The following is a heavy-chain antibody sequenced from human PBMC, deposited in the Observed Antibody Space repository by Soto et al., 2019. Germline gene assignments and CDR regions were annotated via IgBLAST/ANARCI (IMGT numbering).Heavy chain of an antibody. CDR1: GGTFSSYA. J-gene: IGHJ6*02. CDR2: IIPTFGTA. Sequence: SVKVSSKASGGTFSSYAISWVRQAPGQGLEWMGGIIPTFGTANYAQKFQGRVTITADKSTSTAYMELSSLRSEDTAVYYCASRGYSYRYDYYYCGMDVWGQGTTVTVSS. D-gene: IGHD5-18*01. CDR3: ASRGYSYRYDYYYCGMDV. V-gene: IGHV1-69*06.